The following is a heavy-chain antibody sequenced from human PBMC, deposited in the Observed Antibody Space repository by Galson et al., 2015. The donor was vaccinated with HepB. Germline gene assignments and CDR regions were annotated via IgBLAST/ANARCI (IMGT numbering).Heavy chain of an antibody. D-gene: IGHD2-2*01. CDR2: ISAYNGNT. Sequence: SVKVSCKAPGYTFTSYGISWVRQAPGQGLEWMGWISAYNGNTNYAQKLQGRVTMTTDTSASTAYMELSRLRSEDTAVYYCARDGLSSTSPGYYYGMDVWGQGTTVTVSS. V-gene: IGHV1-18*01. J-gene: IGHJ6*02. CDR1: GYTFTSYG. CDR3: ARDGLSSTSPGYYYGMDV.